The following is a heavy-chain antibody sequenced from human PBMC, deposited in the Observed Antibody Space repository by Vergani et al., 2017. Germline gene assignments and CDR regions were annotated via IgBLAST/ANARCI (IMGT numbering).Heavy chain of an antibody. J-gene: IGHJ4*02. CDR1: GFTSAGYA. V-gene: IGHV3-9*02. CDR2: ISWNSNSI. D-gene: IGHD2-2*01. Sequence: EVQLEESGGGLVLPGRSLRLSCVASGFTSAGYAMHWVRQAPGKGLEWVSGISWNSNSIGYADSVKGRFTISRDNAKNSLYLQMNSLRAEDTALYYCASARLLPAAHYYFDYWGQGTLVTVSS. CDR3: ASARLLPAAHYYFDY.